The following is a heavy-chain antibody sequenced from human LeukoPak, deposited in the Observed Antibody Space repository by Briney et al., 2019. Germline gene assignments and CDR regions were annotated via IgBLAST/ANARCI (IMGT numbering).Heavy chain of an antibody. Sequence: GGSLRLSCAASGFIFSNYAMTWVRQTPGKGLEWVSDISKGAGRTSYADSVKGRFTISGDNSKDTLYLQINGLRAEDTAVYYCARHGSLSGNFYSRIDYWGQGTPVSVSS. J-gene: IGHJ4*02. CDR3: ARHGSLSGNFYSRIDY. CDR1: GFIFSNYA. D-gene: IGHD1-26*01. CDR2: ISKGAGRT. V-gene: IGHV3-23*01.